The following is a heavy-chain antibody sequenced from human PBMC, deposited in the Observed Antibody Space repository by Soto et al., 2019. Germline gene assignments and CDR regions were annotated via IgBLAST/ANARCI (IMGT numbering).Heavy chain of an antibody. CDR2: ISTTSFTI. V-gene: IGHV3-48*02. CDR1: GFRFSTYN. CDR3: ARDRCYDGTCYSASDS. Sequence: EVRLMESGGGLVQPGGSLRLSCAASGFRFSTYNMDWVRQAPGKGPEWIAHISTTSFTIYYADSVKGRFTISRDNARNSLYLEMNSLRDEDTAVYYCARDRCYDGTCYSASDSWGQGTLVTVSS. D-gene: IGHD2-15*01. J-gene: IGHJ5*01.